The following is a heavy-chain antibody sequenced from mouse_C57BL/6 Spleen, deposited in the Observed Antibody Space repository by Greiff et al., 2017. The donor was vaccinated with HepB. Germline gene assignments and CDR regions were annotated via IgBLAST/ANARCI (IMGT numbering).Heavy chain of an antibody. V-gene: IGHV1-82*01. CDR2: IYPGDGDT. CDR1: GYAFSSSW. CDR3: ARGSIYYGNYESAMDY. Sequence: VQLQQSGPELVKPGASVKISCKASGYAFSSSWMNWVKQRPGKGLEWIGRIYPGDGDTNYNGKFKGQATLTADKSSSTAYMQLSSLTSEDSAVYFCARGSIYYGNYESAMDYWGQGTSVTVSS. J-gene: IGHJ4*01. D-gene: IGHD2-1*01.